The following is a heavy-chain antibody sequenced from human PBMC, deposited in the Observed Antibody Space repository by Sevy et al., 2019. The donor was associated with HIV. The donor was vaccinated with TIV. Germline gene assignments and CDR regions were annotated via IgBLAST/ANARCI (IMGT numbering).Heavy chain of an antibody. CDR2: ISSSGSNI. Sequence: GESLKISCSASRFTFSRYEMNWVRQAPGKGLEWIAFISSSGSNIYYADSVKGRFAISRDNARNSLFLQMNSLRVEDTAVYYCARTILGYYLDYWGQGALVTVSS. CDR3: ARTILGYYLDY. V-gene: IGHV3-48*03. D-gene: IGHD3-3*01. CDR1: RFTFSRYE. J-gene: IGHJ4*02.